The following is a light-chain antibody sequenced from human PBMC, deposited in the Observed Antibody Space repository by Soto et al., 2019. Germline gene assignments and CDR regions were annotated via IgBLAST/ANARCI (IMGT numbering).Light chain of an antibody. Sequence: QSVLTQPPSVSGAPGQRVTISCTGSSSNIGAGYDVHWYQHLPGTAPKILIYGNSNRPSGVPDRFSGSKSGTSASLPTTGLGAGCGPGYDGQAYGSSRGGVIVGGGT. CDR2: GNS. J-gene: IGLJ2*01. CDR3: QAYGSSRGGVI. CDR1: SSNIGAGYD. V-gene: IGLV1-40*01.